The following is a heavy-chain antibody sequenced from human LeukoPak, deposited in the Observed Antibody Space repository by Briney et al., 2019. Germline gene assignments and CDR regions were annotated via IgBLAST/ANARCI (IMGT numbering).Heavy chain of an antibody. CDR1: GGSISSYY. CDR2: IYYSGST. D-gene: IGHD5-24*01. V-gene: IGHV4-59*01. J-gene: IGHJ4*02. Sequence: SETLSLTCTVSGGSISSYYWSWIRQPPGKGLEWIWYIYYSGSTNYDPSLKSRVTISVDTSKNQFSLKLSSVTAADTAVYYCARESRLDGYNPFDYWGQGTLVTVSS. CDR3: ARESRLDGYNPFDY.